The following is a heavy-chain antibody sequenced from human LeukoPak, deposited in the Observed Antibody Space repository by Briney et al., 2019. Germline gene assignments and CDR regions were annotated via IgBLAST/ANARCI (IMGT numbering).Heavy chain of an antibody. D-gene: IGHD2-8*01. CDR2: IHYSGNT. CDR3: TKIANGGLSDY. Sequence: PSETLSLTCTVSGGSINDYYWNWIRQPPGKVLEWIGYIHYSGNTNYNPSLKSRVTMSVDTSKNQFSLIVTSVTAADTAVYYCTKIANGGLSDYWGQGTLVTVSS. V-gene: IGHV4-59*01. CDR1: GGSINDYY. J-gene: IGHJ4*02.